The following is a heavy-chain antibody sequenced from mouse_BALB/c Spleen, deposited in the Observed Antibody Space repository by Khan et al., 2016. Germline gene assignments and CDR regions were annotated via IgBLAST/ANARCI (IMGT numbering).Heavy chain of an antibody. D-gene: IGHD1-1*01. CDR1: GYTFTSYD. CDR2: NFPGDGST. V-gene: IGHV1S56*01. CDR3: ARLYGGTYWYFAG. J-gene: IGHJ1*01. Sequence: QVQLQQSGAELVKPGASVKLSCKASGYTFTSYDRNWVRQRPEQGLEWIGWNFPGDGSTKNNEKFKGKATLTTDKSSRTVYMQHSRLTAEDVGVYFCARLYGGTYWYFAGWGAGTTVTVSS.